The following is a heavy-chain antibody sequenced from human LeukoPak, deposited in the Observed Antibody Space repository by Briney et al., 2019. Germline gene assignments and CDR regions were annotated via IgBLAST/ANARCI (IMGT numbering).Heavy chain of an antibody. D-gene: IGHD4-17*01. J-gene: IGHJ4*02. CDR1: GFTFSSYG. CDR3: AKDESAGDYNFDY. Sequence: GGSLRPSCAASGFTFSSYGMHWVRQAPGKGLEWVAVISYDGSNKYYADSVKGRFTISRDNSKNTLYLQVNSLRAEDTAVYYCAKDESAGDYNFDYWGQGTLVTVSS. CDR2: ISYDGSNK. V-gene: IGHV3-30*18.